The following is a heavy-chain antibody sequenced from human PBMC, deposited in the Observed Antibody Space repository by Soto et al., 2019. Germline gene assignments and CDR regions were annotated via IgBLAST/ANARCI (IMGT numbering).Heavy chain of an antibody. CDR2: IKSRADGGTT. CDR1: GFTFTKAW. D-gene: IGHD6-19*01. Sequence: EVQLVESGGGLVKPGGSLRLSCAASGFTFTKAWMTWVRQTPGKGLESVGRIKSRADGGTTDYAASVKDRFIISRDDSNDTLYLHMNRLKTDDTAVYYCTTASQWLPPYSWGQGALVTVSS. CDR3: TTASQWLPPYS. J-gene: IGHJ4*02. V-gene: IGHV3-15*01.